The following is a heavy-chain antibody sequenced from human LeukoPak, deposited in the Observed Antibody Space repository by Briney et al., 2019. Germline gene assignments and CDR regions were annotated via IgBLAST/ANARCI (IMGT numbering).Heavy chain of an antibody. D-gene: IGHD3-16*02. J-gene: IGHJ4*02. V-gene: IGHV4-59*08. Sequence: PSETLSLTCTVSGGSISTYYWTWIRQPPGKGLEWIGSISYSGSTNYSPSLEGRVTMSVDTSKNQFSLKLRAVTAADTVVYFCARQELSSGSGSHFDYWGPGILVTVSS. CDR3: ARQELSSGSGSHFDY. CDR2: ISYSGST. CDR1: GGSISTYY.